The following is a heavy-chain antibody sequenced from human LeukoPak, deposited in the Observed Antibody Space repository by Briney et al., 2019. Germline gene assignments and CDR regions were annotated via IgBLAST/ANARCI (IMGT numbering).Heavy chain of an antibody. CDR2: IYYSGST. Sequence: SETLSLTCTVSGGSISSSSYYWGWIRQPPGKGLEWIGSIYYSGSTYYNPSLKSRVTISVDTSKNQFSLKLSSVTAADTAVYYCVGSATAPYYFDYWGRGTLVTVSS. V-gene: IGHV4-39*01. D-gene: IGHD3-10*01. CDR1: GGSISSSSYY. J-gene: IGHJ4*02. CDR3: VGSATAPYYFDY.